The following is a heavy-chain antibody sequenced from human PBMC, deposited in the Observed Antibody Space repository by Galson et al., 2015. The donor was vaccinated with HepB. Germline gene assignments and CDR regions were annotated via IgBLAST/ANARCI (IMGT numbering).Heavy chain of an antibody. V-gene: IGHV3-21*01. Sequence: SLRLSCAASGFTFSSYSMNWVRQAPGKGLEWVSSISSSSSYIYYADSVKGRFTTSRDNAKNSLYLQMNSLRAEDTAVYYCARDLILVRAFDIWGQGTMVTVSS. J-gene: IGHJ3*02. CDR1: GFTFSSYS. CDR3: ARDLILVRAFDI. D-gene: IGHD3-16*01. CDR2: ISSSSSYI.